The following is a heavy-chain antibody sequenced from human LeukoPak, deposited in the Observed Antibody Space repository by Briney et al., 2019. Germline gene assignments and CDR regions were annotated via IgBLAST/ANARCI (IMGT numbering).Heavy chain of an antibody. CDR3: AKAQILVTELFFDY. V-gene: IGHV3-23*01. Sequence: GGSLRLPCAASGFTFSSYGMHWVRQAPGKGLEWVSAISGSGGSTYYADSVKGRFTISRDNSKNTLYLQMNSLRAEDTAVYYCAKAQILVTELFFDYWGQGTLVTVSS. D-gene: IGHD2-21*02. J-gene: IGHJ4*02. CDR2: ISGSGGST. CDR1: GFTFSSYG.